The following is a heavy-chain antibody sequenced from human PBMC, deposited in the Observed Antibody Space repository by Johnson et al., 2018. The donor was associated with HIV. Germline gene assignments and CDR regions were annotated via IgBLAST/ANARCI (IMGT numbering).Heavy chain of an antibody. D-gene: IGHD4-17*01. CDR2: ISYDGSNK. CDR3: AKEYSSPYGDYDGDAFDI. J-gene: IGHJ3*02. Sequence: QVQLVESGGGVVQPGRSLRLSCAASGFTFSSYGMHWVRQAPGKGLEWVAVISYDGSNKYYADSVKGRFTISRDNSKNTLYLQMTSLRAEDTAVYYCAKEYSSPYGDYDGDAFDIWGQGTMVTVSS. V-gene: IGHV3-30*18. CDR1: GFTFSSYG.